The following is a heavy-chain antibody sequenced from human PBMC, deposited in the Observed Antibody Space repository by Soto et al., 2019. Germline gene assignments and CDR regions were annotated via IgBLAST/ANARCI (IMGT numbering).Heavy chain of an antibody. V-gene: IGHV3-74*01. J-gene: IGHJ4*02. CDR2: LQTDGSHP. Sequence: EVQLVESGGGLVQPGGSLRLSCVASGFTFDYYWMHWVRQAPGEGLMWVSRLQTDGSHPAYADSVKGRLTISRDNAKSTLYLQMNNLRAEDTGVYFCARGGDPDYWGQGTLVTVSS. CDR1: GFTFDYYW. D-gene: IGHD2-21*02. CDR3: ARGGDPDY.